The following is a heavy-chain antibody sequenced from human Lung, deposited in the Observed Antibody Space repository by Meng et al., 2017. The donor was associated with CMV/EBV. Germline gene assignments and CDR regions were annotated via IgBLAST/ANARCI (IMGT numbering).Heavy chain of an antibody. CDR3: ARPTAGYYYYYGMDV. J-gene: IGHJ6*02. CDR1: GFTFSSYA. CDR2: ISYDGSNK. D-gene: IGHD6-13*01. Sequence: GESXKISCAASGFTFSSYAMHWVRQAPGKGLEWVAVISYDGSNKYYADSVTGRFTISRDNSKNTLYLQMNSLRAEDTAVYYCARPTAGYYYYYGMDVWGQGNXVNGSS. V-gene: IGHV3-30-3*01.